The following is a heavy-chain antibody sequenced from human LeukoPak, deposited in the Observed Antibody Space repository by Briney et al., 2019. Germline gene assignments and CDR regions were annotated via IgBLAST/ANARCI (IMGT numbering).Heavy chain of an antibody. CDR1: GGSISSYY. CDR3: ARQKLGYCSSTSCWGGDY. CDR2: IYYSGST. J-gene: IGHJ4*02. D-gene: IGHD2-2*01. V-gene: IGHV4-59*08. Sequence: PSETLSLTCTVSGGSISSYYWSWIRQPPGKGLEWIGYIYYSGSTYYNLSLKSRVTISVDTSKNQFSLKLSSVTAADTAVYYCARQKLGYCSSTSCWGGDYWGQGTLVTVSS.